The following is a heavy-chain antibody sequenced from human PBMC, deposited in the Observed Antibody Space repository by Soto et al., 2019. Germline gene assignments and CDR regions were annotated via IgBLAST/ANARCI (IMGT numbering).Heavy chain of an antibody. D-gene: IGHD5-12*01. CDR2: ISWDGGST. Sequence: EVQLVESGGVVVQPGGSLRLSCAASGFTFDDYTMHWVRQAPGKGLEWVSLISWDGGSTYYADSVKGRFTISKDNSQNSLYLQMNSLRTEDTALYYCAKDLANTSWGGYDYYYYCGMDVWGQGTTVTVSS. CDR1: GFTFDDYT. J-gene: IGHJ6*02. CDR3: AKDLANTSWGGYDYYYYCGMDV. V-gene: IGHV3-43*01.